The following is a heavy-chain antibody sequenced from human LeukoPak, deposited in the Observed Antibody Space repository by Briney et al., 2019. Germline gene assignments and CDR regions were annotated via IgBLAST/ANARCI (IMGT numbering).Heavy chain of an antibody. CDR1: GFTFSSYA. D-gene: IGHD3-22*01. CDR2: ISGSGGST. Sequence: GGSLRLSCAASGFTFSSYAMSWVRQAPGKGLEWVSAISGSGGSTSYADSVKGRFTISRDNSRNTLYLQMNSLRAEDTAVYYCAKDTYYYDSSGYYWEGNWFDPWGQGTLVTVSS. CDR3: AKDTYYYDSSGYYWEGNWFDP. J-gene: IGHJ5*02. V-gene: IGHV3-23*01.